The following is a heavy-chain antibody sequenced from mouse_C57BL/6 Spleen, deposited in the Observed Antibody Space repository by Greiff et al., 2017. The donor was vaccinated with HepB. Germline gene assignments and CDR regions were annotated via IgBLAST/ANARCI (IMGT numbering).Heavy chain of an antibody. J-gene: IGHJ3*01. CDR3: AIGYDGYWAY. D-gene: IGHD2-3*01. CDR2: INYSGST. Sequence: DVQLQESGPGLAKPSQTLSLTCSVTGYSITSDYWNWIRKFPGNKLEYMGYINYSGSTYYTPSLKSRISITRDKSKNQDYLQLNSVTTEDTATYYCAIGYDGYWAYWGQGTLVTVSA. V-gene: IGHV3-8*01. CDR1: GYSITSDY.